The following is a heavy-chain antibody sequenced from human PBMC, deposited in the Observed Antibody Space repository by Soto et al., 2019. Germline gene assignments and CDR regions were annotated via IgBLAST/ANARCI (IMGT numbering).Heavy chain of an antibody. CDR2: ISGSGGST. Sequence: WWSLRLSCSASVFTFSSYAMSWFRQAPGKGLEWVSAISGSGGSTYYADSVKGRFTISRDNSKNTLYLQMNSLRAEDTAVYYCARYIAARPSGMDVWGQGTTVTVSS. CDR1: VFTFSSYA. V-gene: IGHV3-23*01. CDR3: ARYIAARPSGMDV. J-gene: IGHJ6*02. D-gene: IGHD6-6*01.